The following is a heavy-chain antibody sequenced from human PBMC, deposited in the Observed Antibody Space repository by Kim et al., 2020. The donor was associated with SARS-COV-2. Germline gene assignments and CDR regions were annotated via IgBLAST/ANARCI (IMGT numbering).Heavy chain of an antibody. D-gene: IGHD2-15*01. J-gene: IGHJ4*01. Sequence: VGSLRLSCAASGFSFNTYSMNWVRQAPGKGLEWVSAISSLSDYIYYPDSMKGRFTISRDNAKNLVYLQINSLRADDTAVYFCANDRVASATRGEFDFWG. CDR2: ISSLSDYI. V-gene: IGHV3-21*01. CDR3: ANDRVASATRGEFDF. CDR1: GFSFNTYS.